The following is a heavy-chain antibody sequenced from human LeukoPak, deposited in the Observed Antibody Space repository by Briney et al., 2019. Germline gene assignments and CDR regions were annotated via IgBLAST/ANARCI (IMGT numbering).Heavy chain of an antibody. D-gene: IGHD5-18*01. CDR2: IYTSGST. CDR3: ARGQKYRNGYTVTELGSGYFDY. Sequence: PSETLSLTCTVSGGSISSYYWSWIRQPAGKGLEWIGRIYTSGSTNYNPSLKSRVTISVGTSKNQFSLTLSSVTAADTAVYYCARGQKYRNGYTVTELGSGYFDYWGQGTLVTVSS. CDR1: GGSISSYY. V-gene: IGHV4-4*07. J-gene: IGHJ4*02.